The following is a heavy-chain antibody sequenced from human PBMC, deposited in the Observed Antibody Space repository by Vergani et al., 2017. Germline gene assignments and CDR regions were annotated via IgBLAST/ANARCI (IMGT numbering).Heavy chain of an antibody. Sequence: QVQMVQSGAEVKKPGSSMKVSCKASGGNFSSYAISWVRQAPGQGLEWMGGIIPIFGIANYEQKFQGSVTITADKSTSTAYMELSSLRSEDTAVYYCERELIVFVTANVTIYYGMDFWGQGTTVTVSS. J-gene: IGHJ6*02. D-gene: IGHD2-21*02. CDR1: GGNFSSYA. CDR2: IIPIFGIA. V-gene: IGHV1-69*17. CDR3: ERELIVFVTANVTIYYGMDF.